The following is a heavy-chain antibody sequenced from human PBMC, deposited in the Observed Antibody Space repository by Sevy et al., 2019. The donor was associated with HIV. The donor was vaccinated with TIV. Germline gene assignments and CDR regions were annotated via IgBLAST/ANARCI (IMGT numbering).Heavy chain of an antibody. V-gene: IGHV4-4*07. CDR2: IYTSGST. CDR1: GGSISSYY. D-gene: IGHD6-19*01. CDR3: ARYSSGWYLPSYFDY. Sequence: SETLSLTCTVSGGSISSYYWSWIRQPAGKGLEWIGRIYTSGSTNYNPSLKSRVTMSVDTSKNQFSLKLSSVTAADTAVHYCARYSSGWYLPSYFDYWGQGTLVTVSS. J-gene: IGHJ4*02.